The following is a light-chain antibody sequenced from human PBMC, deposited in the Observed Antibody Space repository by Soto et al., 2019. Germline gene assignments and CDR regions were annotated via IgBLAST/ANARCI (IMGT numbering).Light chain of an antibody. J-gene: IGKJ1*01. CDR3: QQYGSSRT. CDR1: QSISSTY. CDR2: DAS. Sequence: EIVLTPAPGTLSFSPGERAALSFRASQSISSTYLAWYQQRPGQAPRVLIYDASSRATGIPDRFSGSGSGTDFTLTISRLEPQDFAVYYCQQYGSSRTFGQGTKVDIK. V-gene: IGKV3-20*01.